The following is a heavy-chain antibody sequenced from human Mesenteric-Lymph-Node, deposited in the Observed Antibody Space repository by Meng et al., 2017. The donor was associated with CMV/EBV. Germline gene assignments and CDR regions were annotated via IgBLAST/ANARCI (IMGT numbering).Heavy chain of an antibody. CDR2: TYDSSESYN. V-gene: IGHV6-1*01. J-gene: IGHJ4*02. Sequence: QRQKSGHAQVNAPKTPPLILSITGETTSSNNASWNGSRQSPSRGLWWLGRTYDSSESYNDHEVSVKSRISANLDTSKNQLSLHLNFVTPEDTSVYYCAYFGDLPPLWWGQGTLVTVSS. CDR1: GETTSSNNAS. D-gene: IGHD3-16*01. CDR3: AYFGDLPPLW.